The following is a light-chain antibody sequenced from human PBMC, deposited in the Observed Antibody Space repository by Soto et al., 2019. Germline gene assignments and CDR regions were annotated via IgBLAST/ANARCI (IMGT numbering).Light chain of an antibody. CDR2: NVS. CDR1: QHLIFSDGNPS. J-gene: IGKJ1*01. CDR3: MQNTHWPRT. Sequence: VVLPQSPLSLPVTLGQPASISCRSSQHLIFSDGNPSLIWFPQRPGQSPRGLIYNVSDRDSGVPDRFSGSGSGTDFTLKISRVEAEDVGIYYCMQNTHWPRTFGQGTKVEI. V-gene: IGKV2-30*01.